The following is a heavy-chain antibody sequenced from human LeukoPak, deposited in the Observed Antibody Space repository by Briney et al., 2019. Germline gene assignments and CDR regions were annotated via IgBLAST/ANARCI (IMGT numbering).Heavy chain of an antibody. V-gene: IGHV3-23*01. J-gene: IGHJ4*02. Sequence: GESLRLSCAASGFTFSSYGMSWVRQAPGKGLEWVSGISGSGGSTNYADSVKGRFTISRDNSKNTLYLQMNSLRVEDTAVYYCAKGKSSGGNLEIGFDYWGQGTLVTVSS. CDR2: ISGSGGST. D-gene: IGHD2-15*01. CDR3: AKGKSSGGNLEIGFDY. CDR1: GFTFSSYG.